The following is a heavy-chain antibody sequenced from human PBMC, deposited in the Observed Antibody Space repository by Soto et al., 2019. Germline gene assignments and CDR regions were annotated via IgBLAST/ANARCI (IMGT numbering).Heavy chain of an antibody. D-gene: IGHD3-3*02. Sequence: QVQLQESGPGLVKPSQTLSLTCTVSGGSMISAGYYWSSIRQHPVKGLEWIGYIYYSGTTYYNPFLKSRVTISVDTSKSQFSLKLSSVTAADTAVYYCDRGYRHFGSGYYHYYGMDVWGQGTTVTVSS. J-gene: IGHJ6*02. CDR2: IYYSGTT. CDR3: DRGYRHFGSGYYHYYGMDV. V-gene: IGHV4-31*03. CDR1: GGSMISAGYY.